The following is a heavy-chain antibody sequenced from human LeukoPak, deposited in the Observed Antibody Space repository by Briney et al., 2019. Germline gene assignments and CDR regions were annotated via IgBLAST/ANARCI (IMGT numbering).Heavy chain of an antibody. V-gene: IGHV4-59*01. CDR3: VRDRELTY. CDR1: DGSISIYY. J-gene: IGHJ4*02. CDR2: IYNSGST. Sequence: SETLSLTCTVLDGSISIYYWSWIRQPPGKGLEWIGYIYNSGSTNYNPSLKSRVTISADTSKNQFSLKLTSVTAADTAMYYCVRDRELTYWGQGTLVNVSS. D-gene: IGHD5-24*01.